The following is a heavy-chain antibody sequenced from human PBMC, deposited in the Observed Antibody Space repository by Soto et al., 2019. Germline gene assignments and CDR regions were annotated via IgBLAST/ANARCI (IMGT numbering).Heavy chain of an antibody. Sequence: SVKVSCKASGGTFSSYAISWVRQAPGQGLEWMGGIIPIFGTANYAQKFQGRVTITADESTSTAYMELSSLRSGDTAVYYCAGYCSSTSCYPLTPYYYYGMDVWGQGTTVTVSS. V-gene: IGHV1-69*13. J-gene: IGHJ6*02. CDR1: GGTFSSYA. CDR3: AGYCSSTSCYPLTPYYYYGMDV. CDR2: IIPIFGTA. D-gene: IGHD2-2*01.